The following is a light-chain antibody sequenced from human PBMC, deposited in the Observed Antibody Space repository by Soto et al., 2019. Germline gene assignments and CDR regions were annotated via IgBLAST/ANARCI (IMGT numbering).Light chain of an antibody. CDR3: QQYGSSPIT. CDR2: GAS. Sequence: IGSRQSPITLSLSPEESCTLSCRASQSVNHNVAWYQQKPGQAPRLLIYGASSRATGIPDRFSGSGSGTDFTLTISRLEPEDIAVYYCQQYGSSPITSGQGTRLETK. J-gene: IGKJ5*01. V-gene: IGKV3-20*01. CDR1: QSVNHN.